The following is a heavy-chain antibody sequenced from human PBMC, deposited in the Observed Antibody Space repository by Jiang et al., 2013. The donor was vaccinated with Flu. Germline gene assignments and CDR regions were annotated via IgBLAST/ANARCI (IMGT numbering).Heavy chain of an antibody. V-gene: IGHV1-69*01. J-gene: IGHJ4*02. CDR2: IIPIFGTA. D-gene: IGHD1-14*01. CDR1: GGDFSSYA. CDR3: ATGIGLGGYFDY. Sequence: KTSGGDFSSYAISWVRQAPGQGLEWMGGIIPIFGTANYAQKFQGRVTITADESTSTAYMELSSLRSEDTAVYYCATGIGLGGYFDYWGQGTLVTVSS.